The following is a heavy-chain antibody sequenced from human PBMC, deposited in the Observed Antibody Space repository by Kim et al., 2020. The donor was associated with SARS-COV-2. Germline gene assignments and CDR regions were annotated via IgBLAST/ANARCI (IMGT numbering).Heavy chain of an antibody. CDR1: GYTFTSHE. V-gene: IGHV1-8*01. CDR2: MNPHSGNT. Sequence: ASVKVSCKASGYTFTSHEIKWVRQAAGQGLEWMGWMNPHSGNTGSARKFQGRVTMTRDISTSTAFMELSSLTSDDTAVYYCAITSGWYYYYAMDVWGQGTTVTVSS. J-gene: IGHJ6*02. CDR3: AITSGWYYYYAMDV. D-gene: IGHD6-19*01.